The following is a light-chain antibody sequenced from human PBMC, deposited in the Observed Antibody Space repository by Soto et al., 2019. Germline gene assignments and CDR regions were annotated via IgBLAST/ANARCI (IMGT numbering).Light chain of an antibody. CDR1: SSDVGAYNY. Sequence: QSVLTQPASVSGSPGQSITLSCTGTSSDVGAYNYVSWYQQHPGKAPKLMIYAVTNRPSGISNRFSGSKSGHTASLTISGLQAEDEADYYCSSYTTSSTVVFGGGTKVTVL. CDR3: SSYTTSSTVV. CDR2: AVT. J-gene: IGLJ2*01. V-gene: IGLV2-14*03.